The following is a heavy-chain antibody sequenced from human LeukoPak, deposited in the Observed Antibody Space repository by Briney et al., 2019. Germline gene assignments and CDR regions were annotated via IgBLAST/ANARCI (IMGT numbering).Heavy chain of an antibody. CDR3: ARDLVVYSSSWYKPPDAFDS. CDR1: GYSISSGYY. V-gene: IGHV4-38-2*02. CDR2: IYHSGST. Sequence: PSETLSLTCTVSGYSISSGYYWGWIRQPPGKGLAWIGSIYHSGSTYYNPSLKSRVTISVDTSKNQFSLKLSSVTAADTAVYYCARDLVVYSSSWYKPPDAFDSWGQGTMVTVSS. J-gene: IGHJ3*02. D-gene: IGHD6-13*01.